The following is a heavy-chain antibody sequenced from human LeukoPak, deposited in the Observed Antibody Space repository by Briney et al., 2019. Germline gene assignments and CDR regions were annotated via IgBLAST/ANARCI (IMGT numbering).Heavy chain of an antibody. D-gene: IGHD5-18*01. Sequence: PGGSLRLSCTASAFTFDDFPMHWVRQAPGKGLDWVSLILKDGSNAFYADSVKGRFIISRDNSKNTLFLRMSSLRAEDTAVYYCAKETPEGVTFDYWGQGTLVTVSS. CDR1: AFTFDDFP. CDR3: AKETPEGVTFDY. CDR2: ILKDGSNA. V-gene: IGHV3-30-3*01. J-gene: IGHJ4*02.